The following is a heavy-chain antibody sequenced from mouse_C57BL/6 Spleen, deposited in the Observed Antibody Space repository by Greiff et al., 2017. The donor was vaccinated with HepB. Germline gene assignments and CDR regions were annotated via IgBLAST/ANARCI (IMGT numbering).Heavy chain of an antibody. D-gene: IGHD1-1*01. CDR2: IYPGDGDT. Sequence: QVQLKESGPELVKPGASVKISCKASGYAFSSSWMNWVKQRPGKGLEWIGRIYPGDGDTNYNGKFKGKATLTADKSSSTAYMQLSSLTSEDSAVYFCARTPIYYYGSSSYWYFDVWGTGTTVTVSS. V-gene: IGHV1-82*01. J-gene: IGHJ1*03. CDR3: ARTPIYYYGSSSYWYFDV. CDR1: GYAFSSSW.